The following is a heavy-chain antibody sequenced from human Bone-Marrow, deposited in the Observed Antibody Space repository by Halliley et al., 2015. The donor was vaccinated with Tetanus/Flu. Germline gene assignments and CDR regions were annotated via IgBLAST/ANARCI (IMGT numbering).Heavy chain of an antibody. CDR3: ARDLRSHILTDDH. Sequence: QVQLVQSGAEVKKPGASVKVSCKASGYSFNNYAISWVRQAPGQGLEWVGWISPYSGSTDSAQNLQGRVSITADTSTGTVYMELRSRRPDDTAVYYCARDLRSHILTDDHWGQGTLVTVSS. CDR2: ISPYSGST. CDR1: GYSFNNYA. D-gene: IGHD3-9*01. J-gene: IGHJ5*02. V-gene: IGHV1-18*04.